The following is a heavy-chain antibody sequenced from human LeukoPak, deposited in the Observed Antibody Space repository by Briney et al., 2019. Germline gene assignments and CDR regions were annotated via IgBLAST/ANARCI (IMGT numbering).Heavy chain of an antibody. D-gene: IGHD6-19*01. CDR1: GFTVSSNY. CDR2: ISSSSSYI. V-gene: IGHV3-21*01. Sequence: PGGSLRLSCAASGFTVSSNYMSWVRQAPGKGLEWVSSISSSSSYIYYADSVKGRFTISRDNAKNSLYLQMNSLRAEDTAVYYCARGIAVAGRVFDYWGQGTLVTVSS. J-gene: IGHJ4*02. CDR3: ARGIAVAGRVFDY.